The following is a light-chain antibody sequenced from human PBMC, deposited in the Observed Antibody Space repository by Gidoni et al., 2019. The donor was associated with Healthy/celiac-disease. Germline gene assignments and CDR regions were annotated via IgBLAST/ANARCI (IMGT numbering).Light chain of an antibody. V-gene: IGKV2-28*01. J-gene: IGKJ1*01. CDR1: QSLLHSIGYNY. CDR3: MQALQTPRT. Sequence: DIVMTQSPLSLPVTPGEPASISCRSSQSLLHSIGYNYLDWYLQKPGQSPQLLIYLVSNRASGVPDRFSGSGSGTDFTLRISRVEAEDVGVYYCMQALQTPRTFGQGTKVEIK. CDR2: LVS.